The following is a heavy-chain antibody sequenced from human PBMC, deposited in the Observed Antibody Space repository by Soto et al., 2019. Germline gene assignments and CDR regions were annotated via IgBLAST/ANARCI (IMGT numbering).Heavy chain of an antibody. V-gene: IGHV4-59*01. CDR2: IYYSGST. J-gene: IGHJ4*02. CDR1: GGSISSYD. Sequence: SETLSPTCTVSGGSISSYDWNWIRQPPGKGLEWIGYIYYSGSTNYNPSLKSRVTISVDTSKNQFSLKLSSVTAADTAVYYCAREDFNSDYGGYYFDYWGQGTLVTVSS. CDR3: AREDFNSDYGGYYFDY. D-gene: IGHD4-17*01.